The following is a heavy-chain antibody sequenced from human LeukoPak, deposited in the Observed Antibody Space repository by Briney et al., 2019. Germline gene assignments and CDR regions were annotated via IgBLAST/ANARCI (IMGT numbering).Heavy chain of an antibody. V-gene: IGHV3-23*01. J-gene: IGHJ4*02. CDR2: TGSGGVTT. CDR3: AKDGQYSTSWSPFDY. D-gene: IGHD2-2*01. Sequence: GGSLRLSCAASGFTFSSYAMSWVRQAPGKGLEWVSATGSGGVTTYYADSVKGRFTISRDNSKNTLCLQMNSLRADDTAVYYCAKDGQYSTSWSPFDYWGQGTLVTVSS. CDR1: GFTFSSYA.